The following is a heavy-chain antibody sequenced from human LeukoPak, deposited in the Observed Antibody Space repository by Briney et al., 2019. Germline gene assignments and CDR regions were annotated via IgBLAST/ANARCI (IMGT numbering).Heavy chain of an antibody. D-gene: IGHD2-2*01. CDR1: GYTFTSYD. Sequence: ASVTVSCKASGYTFTSYDINWVRQAPGQGLEWMGWMNPNSGNTDYAQKFQGRVTMTRNTSISTAYMELSSLRSEDTAVYYCARGLEYCSSTSCYHSDWFDPWGQGTLVTVSS. CDR3: ARGLEYCSSTSCYHSDWFDP. CDR2: MNPNSGNT. J-gene: IGHJ5*02. V-gene: IGHV1-8*01.